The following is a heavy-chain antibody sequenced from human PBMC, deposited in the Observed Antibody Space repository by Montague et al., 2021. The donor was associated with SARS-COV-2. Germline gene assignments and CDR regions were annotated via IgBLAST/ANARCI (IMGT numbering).Heavy chain of an antibody. CDR3: ARAYCGGDCHVGP. D-gene: IGHD2-21*02. V-gene: IGHV4-59*01. CDR1: VASISNYY. Sequence: SETLSLTCTVSVASISNYYWTWIRQPPGKGLEWIGYIYDSGSANYNPSLKSRSTISVDTSNNQFSLRLSSVTAADTAVYYCARAYCGGDCHVGPWGQGILGTVAA. CDR2: IYDSGSA. J-gene: IGHJ5*02.